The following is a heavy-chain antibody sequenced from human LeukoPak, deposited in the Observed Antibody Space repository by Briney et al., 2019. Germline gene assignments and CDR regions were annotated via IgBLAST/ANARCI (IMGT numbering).Heavy chain of an antibody. Sequence: SETLSLTCTVSGGSLSSYYWSWIRQPPGKGLEWIGYIYYSGSTNYNPSLKSRVTISVDTSKNQFSLKLSSVTAADTAVYYCARSTTVTTTTFDYWGQGTLVTVSS. CDR3: ARSTTVTTTTFDY. V-gene: IGHV4-59*01. CDR1: GGSLSSYY. J-gene: IGHJ4*02. CDR2: IYYSGST. D-gene: IGHD4-17*01.